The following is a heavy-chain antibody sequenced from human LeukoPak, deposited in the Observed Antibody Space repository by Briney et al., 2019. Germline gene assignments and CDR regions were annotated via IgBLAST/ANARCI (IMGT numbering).Heavy chain of an antibody. CDR2: IYYSGST. V-gene: IGHV4-59*01. CDR1: GGSISSYY. Sequence: SETLSLTRTVSGGSISSYYWSWIRQPPGKGLEWIGYIYYSGSTNYNPSLKSRVTISVDTSKNQFSLKLSSVTAADTAVYYCASGVAARPGDPYAFDIWGQGTMVTVSS. D-gene: IGHD6-6*01. CDR3: ASGVAARPGDPYAFDI. J-gene: IGHJ3*02.